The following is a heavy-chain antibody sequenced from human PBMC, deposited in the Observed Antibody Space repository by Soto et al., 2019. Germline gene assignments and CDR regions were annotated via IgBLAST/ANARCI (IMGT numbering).Heavy chain of an antibody. V-gene: IGHV1-3*01. CDR3: ARDSGGMDV. Sequence: ASVKVSCKASGYTLTSHDISWVRQAPGQRLEWMGWISAGNGNTKYSQKFQGRVTITRDTSASTAYMELSSLRSEDTAVYYCARDSGGMDVWGQGTTVTVSS. CDR1: GYTLTSHD. CDR2: ISAGNGNT. J-gene: IGHJ6*02.